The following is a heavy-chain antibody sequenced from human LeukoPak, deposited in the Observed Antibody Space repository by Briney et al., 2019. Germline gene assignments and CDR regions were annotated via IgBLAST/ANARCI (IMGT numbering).Heavy chain of an antibody. V-gene: IGHV3-49*04. D-gene: IGHD2-15*01. CDR2: IRSKGYGGTT. CDR3: TRDGVVAAPPAHYYYMDV. Sequence: GGSLRLSCTASGFTFCDYAMSWVRQAPGKGLEWVGFIRSKGYGGTTEYAASVKGRFTISIDDSKSMAYLQMNSLKTEDTAIYYCTRDGVVAAPPAHYYYMDVWGKGTTVTISS. J-gene: IGHJ6*03. CDR1: GFTFCDYA.